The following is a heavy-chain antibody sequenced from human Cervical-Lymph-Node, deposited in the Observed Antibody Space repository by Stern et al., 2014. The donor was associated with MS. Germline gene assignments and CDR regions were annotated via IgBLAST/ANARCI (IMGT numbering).Heavy chain of an antibody. CDR2: ISTNNNNT. J-gene: IGHJ4*02. D-gene: IGHD1-1*01. V-gene: IGHV1-18*01. Sequence: QVQLGQSGAEVKQPGASVRVSCKASGYTFTTYGISWVRQAPGQGLEWMGWISTNNNNTHYAQKFQGRLTMTTDTSTSTAYMELRSLRSDDTSLYYCARELQHPDYWGQGTLVTVSS. CDR1: GYTFTTYG. CDR3: ARELQHPDY.